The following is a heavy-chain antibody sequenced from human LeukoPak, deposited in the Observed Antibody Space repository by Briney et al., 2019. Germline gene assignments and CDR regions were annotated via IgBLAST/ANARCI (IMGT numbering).Heavy chain of an antibody. V-gene: IGHV1-69*13. CDR1: GGTFSSYA. Sequence: ASVKVSCKASGGTFSSYAISWVRQAPGQGLEWMGGIIPIFGTANYAQKFRGRVTITADESTSTAYMELSSLRSEDTAVYYCARALYDYGGNYVDYWGQGTLVTVSS. D-gene: IGHD4-23*01. J-gene: IGHJ4*02. CDR2: IIPIFGTA. CDR3: ARALYDYGGNYVDY.